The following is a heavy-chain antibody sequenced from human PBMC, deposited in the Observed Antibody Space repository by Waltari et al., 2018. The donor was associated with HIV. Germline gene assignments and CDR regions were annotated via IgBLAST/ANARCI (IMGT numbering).Heavy chain of an antibody. CDR2: INAANGNT. CDR1: GYSFTRYP. V-gene: IGHV1-3*01. D-gene: IGHD5-18*01. J-gene: IGHJ6*02. CDR3: VRDMSDTPVGPDMDV. Sequence: QVQFVQSGAEVKKPGASVKVSCKTSGYSFTRYPMHWVRQAPGKRLEWRGWINAANGNTKYSQKFQGRVTITSDTSASTAYMELSSLRSEDTAVYYCVRDMSDTPVGPDMDVWGQGTTVTVSS.